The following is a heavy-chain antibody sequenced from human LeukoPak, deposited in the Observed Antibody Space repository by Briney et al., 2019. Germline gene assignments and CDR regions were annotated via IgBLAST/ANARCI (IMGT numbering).Heavy chain of an antibody. CDR3: VRDLGTAVTTKTAFDV. CDR2: ITRIGTSV. D-gene: IGHD4-17*01. J-gene: IGHJ3*01. Sequence: GGSLRLSCEGSGFPFSSYSMNWVRQAPGKGLEWVSCITRIGTSVYYAESLKGRFTISKDNARNSVYLHMTGLRVEDTALYYCVRDLGTAVTTKTAFDVWGQGTMVTVSS. V-gene: IGHV3-21*06. CDR1: GFPFSSYS.